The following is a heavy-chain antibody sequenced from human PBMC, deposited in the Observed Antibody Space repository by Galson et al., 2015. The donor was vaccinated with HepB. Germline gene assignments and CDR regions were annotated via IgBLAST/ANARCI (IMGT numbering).Heavy chain of an antibody. J-gene: IGHJ6*02. CDR3: ARDSAVDVVRAQIGYYGMDV. V-gene: IGHV1-69*13. CDR2: IIPIFGTA. CDR1: GGTFSSYA. Sequence: SVKVSCKASGGTFSSYAISWVRQAPGQGLEWMGGIIPIFGTANYAQKFQGRVTITADESTSTAYMELSSLRSEDTAVYYCARDSAVDVVRAQIGYYGMDVWGQGTTVTVSS. D-gene: IGHD6-6*01.